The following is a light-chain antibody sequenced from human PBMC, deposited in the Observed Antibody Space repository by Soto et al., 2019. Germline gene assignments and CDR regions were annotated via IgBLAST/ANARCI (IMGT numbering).Light chain of an antibody. Sequence: VLTQPPSASGSPGQSVTISCTGTSSDVGGYNYVSWYQQHPGKAPKLMVYEVSKRPSGVPDRFSGSKSGNTASLTVSGLQAEDEADYFRSSYAGSHTFVFGTGTKVTVL. CDR3: SSYAGSHTFV. CDR2: EVS. CDR1: SSDVGGYNY. V-gene: IGLV2-8*01. J-gene: IGLJ1*01.